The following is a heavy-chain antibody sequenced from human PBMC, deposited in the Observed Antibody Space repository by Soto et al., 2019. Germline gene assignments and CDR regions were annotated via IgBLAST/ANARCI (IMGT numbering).Heavy chain of an antibody. Sequence: GGSLRLSCAASGFTFSSYWMSWVRQAPGKGLEWVANIKQDGSEKYYVDSVKGRFTISRDNAKNSLYLQMNSLRAEDTAVYYCARNPEFWVGLRFLEWLFWFDPWGQGTLVTVSS. D-gene: IGHD3-3*01. V-gene: IGHV3-7*01. CDR1: GFTFSSYW. CDR2: IKQDGSEK. J-gene: IGHJ5*02. CDR3: ARNPEFWVGLRFLEWLFWFDP.